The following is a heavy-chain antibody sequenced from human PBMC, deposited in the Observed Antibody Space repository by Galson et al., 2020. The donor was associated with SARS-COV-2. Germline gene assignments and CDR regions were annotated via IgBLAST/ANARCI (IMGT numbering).Heavy chain of an antibody. V-gene: IGHV3-23*01. CDR1: GFTFTTYA. Sequence: GESLKISCAASGFTFTTYAMSWVRQAPGKGLEWVSTISDSGGRTYNADSVKGRFTISRDNSKNTLYLQMNSLRAEDTAVYYCAKYYYGSSGYSRYAFDIWGQGTMVTVSS. CDR3: AKYYYGSSGYSRYAFDI. J-gene: IGHJ3*02. D-gene: IGHD3-22*01. CDR2: ISDSGGRT.